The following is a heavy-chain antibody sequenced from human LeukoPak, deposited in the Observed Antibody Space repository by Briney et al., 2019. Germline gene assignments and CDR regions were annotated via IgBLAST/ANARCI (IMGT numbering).Heavy chain of an antibody. CDR3: ASSVGATRFDY. CDR2: MYYSGIT. Sequence: PSQTLSLTCTLSGGSISSSNYYWGWIRQPPGKGLEWIGSMYYSGITYYNPSRKSRLTISVDTSKNQFSLKLSSVTAADTAVYYCASSVGATRFDYWGQGTPVTVSS. V-gene: IGHV4-39*01. J-gene: IGHJ4*02. D-gene: IGHD1-26*01. CDR1: GGSISSSNYY.